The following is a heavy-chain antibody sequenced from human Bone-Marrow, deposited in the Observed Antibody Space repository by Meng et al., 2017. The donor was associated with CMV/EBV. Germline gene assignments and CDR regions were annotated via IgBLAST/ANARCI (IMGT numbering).Heavy chain of an antibody. CDR2: IYYSGST. J-gene: IGHJ4*02. Sequence: GSLRLSCTVSGGSISSYYWSWIRQPPGKGLEWIGSIYYSGSTNNNPSLKSRVPISVDTSKNQFSLKLSSVTAADTAVYYCARLIRGGAAVYFDDWGQGTLVTVSS. D-gene: IGHD6-13*01. CDR1: GGSISSYY. V-gene: IGHV4-59*01. CDR3: ARLIRGGAAVYFDD.